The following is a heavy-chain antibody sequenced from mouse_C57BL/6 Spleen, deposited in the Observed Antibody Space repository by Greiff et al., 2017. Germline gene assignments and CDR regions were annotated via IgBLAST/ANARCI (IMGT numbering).Heavy chain of an antibody. Sequence: QVQLQQSGAELVRPGTSVKVSCKASGYAFTNYLIEWVKQRPGQGLEWIGVINPGSGGTNYNEKFKGKATLTADKSSSTAYMQLSSLTSEDSAVXFCARSGDFDYWGQGTTLTVSS. CDR2: INPGSGGT. CDR3: ARSGDFDY. CDR1: GYAFTNYL. V-gene: IGHV1-54*01. J-gene: IGHJ2*01. D-gene: IGHD3-1*01.